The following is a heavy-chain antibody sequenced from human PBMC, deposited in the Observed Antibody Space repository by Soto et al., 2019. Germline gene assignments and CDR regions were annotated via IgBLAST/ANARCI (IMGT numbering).Heavy chain of an antibody. CDR1: GYTFTSYY. CDR3: ARDRIAQDFFDF. V-gene: IGHV1-46*03. CDR2: INPSGGST. D-gene: IGHD6-13*01. J-gene: IGHJ4*02. Sequence: GASVKVSCKASGYTFTSYYMHWVRQAPGQGLEWMGIINPSGGSTSYAQKFQGRVTMTRDTSTSTVYMELSSLRSEDTAVYYCARDRIAQDFFDFWGQGPXLTLSS.